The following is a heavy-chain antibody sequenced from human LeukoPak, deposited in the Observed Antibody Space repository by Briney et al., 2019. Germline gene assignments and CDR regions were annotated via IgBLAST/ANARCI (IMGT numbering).Heavy chain of an antibody. V-gene: IGHV4-59*13. CDR1: GGSISSYY. J-gene: IGHJ5*02. D-gene: IGHD3-10*01. Sequence: SETLSLTCTVSGGSISSYYWSWIRQPPGKGLEWIGYIYYSGSTNYNPSLKSRVTISVDTSKNQFFLKLSSVTAADTAVYYCARSSHGGWFDPWGQGTLVTGSS. CDR2: IYYSGST. CDR3: ARSSHGGWFDP.